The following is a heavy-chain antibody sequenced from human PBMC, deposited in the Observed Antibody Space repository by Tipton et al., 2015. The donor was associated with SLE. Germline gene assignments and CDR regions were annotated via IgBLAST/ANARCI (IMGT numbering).Heavy chain of an antibody. V-gene: IGHV4-59*01. Sequence: TLSLTCVVSGYISSGYYWSWIRQPPGKGLEWVGNIYHSGSTNYNLSLKSRLSISVDTSKNQFSLNLRSVTAADTAVYYCARDGLRGIGKFFDYWGQGTLVTVSS. CDR2: IYHSGST. CDR1: GYISSGYY. CDR3: ARDGLRGIGKFFDY. D-gene: IGHD3/OR15-3a*01. J-gene: IGHJ4*02.